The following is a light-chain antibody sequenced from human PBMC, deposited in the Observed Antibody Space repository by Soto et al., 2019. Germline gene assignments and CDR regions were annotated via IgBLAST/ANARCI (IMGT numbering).Light chain of an antibody. Sequence: EIVMTQSPATLSLSPGGRASLPCRASHTISTNLAWYQQKPGQAPRLLIYGASTRATGIPDRFSGSGSGTDFTLTISRLEPEDFAVYYCQQYGSSPETFGQGTKVDIK. CDR2: GAS. CDR1: HTISTN. CDR3: QQYGSSPET. V-gene: IGKV3-20*01. J-gene: IGKJ1*01.